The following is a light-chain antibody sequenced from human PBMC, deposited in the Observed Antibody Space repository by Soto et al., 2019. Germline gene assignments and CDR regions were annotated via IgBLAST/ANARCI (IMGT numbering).Light chain of an antibody. V-gene: IGLV2-14*01. CDR3: SSYTSSSNYV. CDR1: SSDVGGYNY. J-gene: IGLJ1*01. Sequence: QSALTQPASVSGSPGQSITISCTGTSSDVGGYNYVSWYQQHPGKAPKLMIYEVSNRPSGVSNRFSGSKSGNTASLTISGLQAEDEADYYCSSYTSSSNYVFGTGNKVTV. CDR2: EVS.